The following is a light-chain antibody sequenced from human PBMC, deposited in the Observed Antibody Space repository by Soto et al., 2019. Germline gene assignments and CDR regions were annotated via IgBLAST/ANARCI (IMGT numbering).Light chain of an antibody. CDR2: GAS. Sequence: EIVMTQSPATLSVSPGERATLSCRASQSVSSNLAWYQQKPGQAPRLLISGASSRATGIPDRFSGSGSGTDFTLTISRLEPEDFAMYYCQQYDSSPLTFGQGTKVDIK. CDR1: QSVSSN. CDR3: QQYDSSPLT. V-gene: IGKV3-20*01. J-gene: IGKJ1*01.